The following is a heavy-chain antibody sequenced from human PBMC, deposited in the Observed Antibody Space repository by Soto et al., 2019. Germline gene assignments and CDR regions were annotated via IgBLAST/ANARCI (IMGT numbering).Heavy chain of an antibody. CDR1: GFTVSSNY. J-gene: IGHJ3*02. D-gene: IGHD6-19*01. V-gene: IGHV3-53*01. Sequence: GGSLRLSCAASGFTVSSNYMSWVRQAPGKGLEWGSVIYSGGSTYYADSVKGRFTISRDNSKNTLYLQMNSLRAEDTAVYYCARQRAGAFDIWGQGTMVTVSS. CDR3: ARQRAGAFDI. CDR2: IYSGGST.